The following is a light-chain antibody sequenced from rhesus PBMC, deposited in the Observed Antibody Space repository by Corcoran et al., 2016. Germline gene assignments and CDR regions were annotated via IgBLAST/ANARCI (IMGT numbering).Light chain of an antibody. V-gene: IGKV2-104*02. Sequence: DIVMTQTPLSLPVTPGEPASISCRSSQSLLDSEDGNTFLDWYLQKPGQSPQLLIYELSNRASGVPDRFRCSGSDRVEAEAVGVYYCMEALEFPLTFGGGTKVEIK. CDR3: MEALEFPLT. CDR1: QSLLDSEDGNTF. J-gene: IGKJ4*01. CDR2: ELS.